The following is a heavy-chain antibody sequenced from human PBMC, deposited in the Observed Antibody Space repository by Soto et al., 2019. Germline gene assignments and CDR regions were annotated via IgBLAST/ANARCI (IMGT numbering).Heavy chain of an antibody. J-gene: IGHJ4*02. CDR3: ARMPGYYDSSGYYLRHFDY. V-gene: IGHV3-53*04. D-gene: IGHD3-22*01. CDR1: GFTVSSNY. Sequence: PGGSLRLSCAASGFTVSSNYMSWVRQAPGKGLEWVSVIYSGGSTYYADSVKGRFTISRHNSKNTLYLQMNSLRAEDTAVYYCARMPGYYDSSGYYLRHFDYWGQGTLVTVSS. CDR2: IYSGGST.